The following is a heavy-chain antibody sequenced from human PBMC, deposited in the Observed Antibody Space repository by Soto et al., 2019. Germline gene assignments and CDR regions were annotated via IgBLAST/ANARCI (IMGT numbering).Heavy chain of an antibody. J-gene: IGHJ5*02. CDR1: GFTFSSYG. D-gene: IGHD3-10*01. CDR2: IWYDGSNK. V-gene: IGHV3-33*01. CDR3: ARDGRARTMVRVNWFDP. Sequence: QVQLVESGGGVVQPGRSLRLSCAASGFTFSSYGMHWVRQAPGKGLEWVAVIWYDGSNKYYADSVKGRFTISRDNSKNRLYLQMNSLRAEDTAVYYCARDGRARTMVRVNWFDPWGQGTLVTVSS.